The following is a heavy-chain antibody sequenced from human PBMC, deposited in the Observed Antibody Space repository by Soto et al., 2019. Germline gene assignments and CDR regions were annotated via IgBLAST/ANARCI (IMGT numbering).Heavy chain of an antibody. V-gene: IGHV4-39*01. Sequence: SETLSLTCTVSGGSISSSSYYWGWIRQPPGKGLEWIGSIYYSGSTYYNPSLKSRVTISVDTSKNQFSLKLSSVTAADTAVYYCARDYGDYFDYWGQGTLVTVSS. D-gene: IGHD4-17*01. J-gene: IGHJ4*02. CDR3: ARDYGDYFDY. CDR2: IYYSGST. CDR1: GGSISSSSYY.